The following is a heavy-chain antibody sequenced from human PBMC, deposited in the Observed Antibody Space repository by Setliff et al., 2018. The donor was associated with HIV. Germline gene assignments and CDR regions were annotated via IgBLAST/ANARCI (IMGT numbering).Heavy chain of an antibody. Sequence: ASVKVSCKASGYTFSDYYMHWVRQAPGKGLEWMGRFDPEDGDTLYAQRLQGRVIMTEDSSTDTAYMELSSLTSDDTAVYYCATAKEHWLSEGGFDYWGQGTLVTVSS. V-gene: IGHV1-24*01. J-gene: IGHJ4*02. CDR2: FDPEDGDT. CDR1: GYTFSDYY. CDR3: ATAKEHWLSEGGFDY. D-gene: IGHD6-19*01.